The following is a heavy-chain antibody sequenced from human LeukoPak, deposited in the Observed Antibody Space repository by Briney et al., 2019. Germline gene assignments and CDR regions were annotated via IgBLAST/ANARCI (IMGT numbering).Heavy chain of an antibody. CDR3: ARDYLWFGELIDAFDI. J-gene: IGHJ3*02. V-gene: IGHV3-21*01. CDR1: GFTFSSYS. D-gene: IGHD3-10*01. Sequence: GGSLRLSCAASGFTFSSYSMNWVRQAPGKGLEWVSSISSSSSYIYYADSVKGRFTISRDNAKNSLYLQMNSLRAEDTAVYYCARDYLWFGELIDAFDIWGQGTMVTVSS. CDR2: ISSSSSYI.